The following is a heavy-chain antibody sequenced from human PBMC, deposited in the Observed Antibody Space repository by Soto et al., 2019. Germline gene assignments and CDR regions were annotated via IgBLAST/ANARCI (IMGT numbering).Heavy chain of an antibody. J-gene: IGHJ4*02. Sequence: QITLKESGPPLVKPTQTLTLTCTFSGFSLSTSGVGVGWIRQPPGKALEWLALIYGDDDKRYSPSLKSRLTITKDISKNQVVLTMTNMDPVDTATYYCVHRLYGGNPVTHWGQGTLVTVSS. CDR1: GFSLSTSGVG. CDR3: VHRLYGGNPVTH. CDR2: IYGDDDK. V-gene: IGHV2-5*02. D-gene: IGHD4-17*01.